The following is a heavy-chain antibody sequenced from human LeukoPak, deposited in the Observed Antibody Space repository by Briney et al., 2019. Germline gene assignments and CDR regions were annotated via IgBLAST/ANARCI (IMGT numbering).Heavy chain of an antibody. CDR3: ARHADIAAYREDLDV. CDR2: IYYRGNT. CDR1: GGSISGYF. J-gene: IGHJ6*04. D-gene: IGHD2-15*01. V-gene: IGHV4-59*01. Sequence: SETLSLTCTVSGGSISGYFWSWIRQPAGEGLEWIGYIYYRGNTIYNLSLKSRATISVDTSKNLFSLELTSVTAADTAVYYCARHADIAAYREDLDVWGKGTTVTVSS.